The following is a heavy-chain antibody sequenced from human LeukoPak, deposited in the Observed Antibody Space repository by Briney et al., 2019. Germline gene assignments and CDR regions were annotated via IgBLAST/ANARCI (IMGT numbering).Heavy chain of an antibody. D-gene: IGHD3-22*01. J-gene: IGHJ4*02. Sequence: PSETLSLTCTVSGGSISSYYWSWIRQPPGKGLEWIGYIYYSGSTNYNPSLKSRVTISVDTSKNQFSLKLSSVTAADTAVYYCARGGYYPYYFDYWGQGTLVTVSS. V-gene: IGHV4-59*01. CDR3: ARGGYYPYYFDY. CDR1: GGSISSYY. CDR2: IYYSGST.